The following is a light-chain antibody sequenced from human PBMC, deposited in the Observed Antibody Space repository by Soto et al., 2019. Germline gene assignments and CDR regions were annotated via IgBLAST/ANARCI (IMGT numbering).Light chain of an antibody. CDR2: NNN. J-gene: IGLJ1*01. CDR3: AAWDDSQNGLYV. Sequence: QSVLTQPPSASGTPRQRVTLSCSGSSSNIGSGTVNWYQQLPGTAPKLLIDNNNQWPSGVPDRFSGSKSGTSDSLAISGLQSEDEADDDCAAWDDSQNGLYVFGTGTNLTDL. CDR1: SSNIGSGT. V-gene: IGLV1-44*01.